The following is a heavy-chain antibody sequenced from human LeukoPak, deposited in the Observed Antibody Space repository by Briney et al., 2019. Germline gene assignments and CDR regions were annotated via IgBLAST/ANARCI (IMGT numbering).Heavy chain of an antibody. CDR1: GFTFSSYT. J-gene: IGHJ4*02. V-gene: IGHV3-23*01. Sequence: PGGSLRLSCAASGFTFSSYTMRWVPQAPGKGLEWVLAISGSGGSTYYTDSVKGRFTISRDNSKNTLYLQVNSLRAEDTAVYYCARVGALITMVRPRGHYFDYWGQGTLVTVSS. D-gene: IGHD3-10*01. CDR2: ISGSGGST. CDR3: ARVGALITMVRPRGHYFDY.